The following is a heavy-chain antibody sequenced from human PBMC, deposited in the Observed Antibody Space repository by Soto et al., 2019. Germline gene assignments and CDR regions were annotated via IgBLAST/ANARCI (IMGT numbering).Heavy chain of an antibody. CDR1: GFTFSSYA. D-gene: IGHD3-22*01. V-gene: IGHV3-30-3*01. CDR2: ISYDGSNK. CDR3: ARRYYYDSSGYSNY. Sequence: GGSLRLSCAASGFTFSSYAMHWVRQAPGKGLEWVAVISYDGSNKYYADSVKGRFTISRDNSKNTLYLQMNSLRAEDTVVYYCARRYYYDSSGYSNYWGQGTLVTVSS. J-gene: IGHJ4*02.